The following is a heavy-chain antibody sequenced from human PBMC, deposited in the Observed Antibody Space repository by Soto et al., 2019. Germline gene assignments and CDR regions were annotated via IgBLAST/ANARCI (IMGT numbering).Heavy chain of an antibody. CDR2: IYYSGST. CDR1: GGSISSSSYY. CDR3: ARHSHLWFGEWFDP. Sequence: PSETLSLTCTVSGGSISSSSYYWGWIRQPPGKGLEWIGSIYYSGSTYYNPSLKSRVTISVDTSKNQFSLKLSSVTAADTAVYYCARHSHLWFGEWFDPWGLGTLVTVSS. J-gene: IGHJ5*02. D-gene: IGHD3-10*01. V-gene: IGHV4-39*01.